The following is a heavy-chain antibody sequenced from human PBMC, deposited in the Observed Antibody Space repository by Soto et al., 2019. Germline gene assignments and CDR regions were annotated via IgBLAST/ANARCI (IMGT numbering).Heavy chain of an antibody. Sequence: EMQLVESGGCLVQPGGSLSLSCAASGFTFSDYHMDWVRKAPGKGQEWIGRSRNDPRTRTTQHAASVRGRFITSRDDSEKSLYLQMNSLKTEDTVVDDRVGSLQYWGQGTL. V-gene: IGHV3-72*01. CDR3: VGSLQY. J-gene: IGHJ4*02. D-gene: IGHD3-16*02. CDR1: GFTFSDYH. CDR2: SRNDPRTRTT.